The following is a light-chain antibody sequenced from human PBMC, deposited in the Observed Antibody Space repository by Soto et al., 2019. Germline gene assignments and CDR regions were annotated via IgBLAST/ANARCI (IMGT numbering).Light chain of an antibody. CDR1: QTISSW. Sequence: IQMTHSPSTLSVSLGEIVTITFRASQTISSWLAWYQQKPGKAPKLLIYKASTLKSGVPSRFSGSGSGTDFTLTISSLQPEDFATYYCQQSYSTAITFGQGTRLEIK. V-gene: IGKV1-5*03. J-gene: IGKJ5*01. CDR2: KAS. CDR3: QQSYSTAIT.